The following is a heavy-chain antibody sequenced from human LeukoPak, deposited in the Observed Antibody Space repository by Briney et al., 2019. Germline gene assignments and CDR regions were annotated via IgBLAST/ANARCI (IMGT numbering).Heavy chain of an antibody. D-gene: IGHD6-19*01. J-gene: IGHJ4*02. CDR3: AREDKQWLVDY. CDR1: GLTLSSYW. CDR2: IKQDGSEK. Sequence: SGGSLRLSCAVSGLTLSSYWMSWVRQAPGKGLEWVANIKQDGSEKYYVDSVKGRFTISRDNAKNSLYLQMNSLRAEDTAVYYCAREDKQWLVDYWGQGTLVTVSS. V-gene: IGHV3-7*01.